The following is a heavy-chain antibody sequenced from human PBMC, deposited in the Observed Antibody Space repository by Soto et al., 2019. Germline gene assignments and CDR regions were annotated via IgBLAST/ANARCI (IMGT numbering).Heavy chain of an antibody. CDR3: AREDYGGNHGVYFDY. V-gene: IGHV4-30-4*01. D-gene: IGHD4-17*01. Sequence: PSETLSLTCTVSGGSISSGDYYWSWIRQSPGKGLEWIGYIYYSGSTYYNPSLKSRVTISVDTSKNQFSLKLSSVTAADTAVYYCAREDYGGNHGVYFDYWGQGTLVTVSS. CDR2: IYYSGST. CDR1: GGSISSGDYY. J-gene: IGHJ4*02.